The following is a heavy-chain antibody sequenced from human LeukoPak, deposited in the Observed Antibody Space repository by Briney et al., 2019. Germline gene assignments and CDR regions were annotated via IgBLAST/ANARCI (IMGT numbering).Heavy chain of an antibody. J-gene: IGHJ2*01. CDR1: GGSISSYY. V-gene: IGHV4-59*12. D-gene: IGHD1-26*01. CDR2: IYYSGST. CDR3: ARGGWLLPHWYFDL. Sequence: SETLSLTCTVSGGSISSYYWSWIRRPSGKGLEWIGYIYYSGSTNYNPSLKSRVTISIDTSKNQFSLKLSSVTAADTAVYYCARGGWLLPHWYFDLWGRGTLVTVSS.